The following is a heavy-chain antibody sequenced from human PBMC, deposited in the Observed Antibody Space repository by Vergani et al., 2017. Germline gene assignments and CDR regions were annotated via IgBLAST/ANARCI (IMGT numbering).Heavy chain of an antibody. D-gene: IGHD2-21*02. CDR3: AKYLRDSTDGLPDS. J-gene: IGHJ4*02. CDR2: IGKDGINT. V-gene: IGHV3-30*02. CDR1: GFTFSSYA. Sequence: VPLLESGGGLVRPGGSLRLSCAASGFTFSSYAMTWVRQAPGKGLEWLAYIGKDGINTRYRDAVKGRFTVSRDNSKDILYLQMDSLRSEDTALYYCAKYLRDSTDGLPDSWGPGTLVIVSS.